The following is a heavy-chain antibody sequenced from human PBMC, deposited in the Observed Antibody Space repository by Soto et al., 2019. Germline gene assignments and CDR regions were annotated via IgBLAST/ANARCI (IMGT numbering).Heavy chain of an antibody. Sequence: ASVKVSCKVSGYTLNELFTHWVRQAPGKGLEWMGGLDHGNGETIYALEFQGRVTMTEDTSTDTAYMELSSLRSEDTAVYYRANENRSTWDTGYFDPWGQGTLVTVSS. CDR2: LDHGNGET. CDR1: GYTLNELF. D-gene: IGHD2-2*01. J-gene: IGHJ5*02. V-gene: IGHV1-24*01. CDR3: ANENRSTWDTGYFDP.